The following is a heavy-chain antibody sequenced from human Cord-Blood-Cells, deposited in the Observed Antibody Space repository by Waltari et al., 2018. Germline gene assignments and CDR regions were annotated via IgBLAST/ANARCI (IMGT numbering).Heavy chain of an antibody. CDR1: GGSISSSSYY. D-gene: IGHD2-2*01. V-gene: IGHV4-39*01. CDR3: ARTCGSSTSCFDY. CDR2: IYYSGST. Sequence: QLQLQESGPGLVKPSETLSLTCTVSGGSISSSSYYWGWIRQPPGKGLEWIGSIYYSGSTYYNPSLKSRVTISVDTSKNQFSLKLSSVTAADTAVYYCARTCGSSTSCFDYWGQGTLVTVSS. J-gene: IGHJ4*02.